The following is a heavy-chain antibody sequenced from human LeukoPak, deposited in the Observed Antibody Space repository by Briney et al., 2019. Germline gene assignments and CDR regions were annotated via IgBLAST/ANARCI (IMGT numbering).Heavy chain of an antibody. Sequence: KSSETLSLTCAVSGGSFSGYYWSWIRQPPGKGLEWIAEINHSGSTKYNPSLRSRISISVDTLKNQFFLKLRSVTAADTAVYYCARTAKVYGDYGYFDYWDQGTLVTVSS. D-gene: IGHD4-17*01. CDR2: INHSGST. J-gene: IGHJ4*02. CDR1: GGSFSGYY. CDR3: ARTAKVYGDYGYFDY. V-gene: IGHV4-34*01.